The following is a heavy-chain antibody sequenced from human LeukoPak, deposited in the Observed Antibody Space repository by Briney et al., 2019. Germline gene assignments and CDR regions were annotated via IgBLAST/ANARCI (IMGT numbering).Heavy chain of an antibody. Sequence: GRSLRLSCAASGFTFDDYAMYWVRQAPGKGLEWVSGISWNSVTIGYVDSVKGRFTISRDNAKNSLYLQMNSLRAEDTAVYYCARVDGSWYYNGMDVWGQGTTVTVSS. J-gene: IGHJ6*02. D-gene: IGHD2-15*01. V-gene: IGHV3-9*01. CDR3: ARVDGSWYYNGMDV. CDR2: ISWNSVTI. CDR1: GFTFDDYA.